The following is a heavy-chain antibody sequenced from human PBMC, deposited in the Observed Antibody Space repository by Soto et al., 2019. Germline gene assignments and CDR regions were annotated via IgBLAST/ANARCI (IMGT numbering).Heavy chain of an antibody. V-gene: IGHV5-51*01. D-gene: IGHD1-26*01. J-gene: IGHJ6*02. CDR2: IYPGDSDT. CDR1: GYSFANYW. CDR3: ARFPASPRRSNSLYLNYYGMDV. Sequence: GESLKSSCKGSGYSFANYWIGWVRQMPGKGLEWMGIIYPGDSDTRYSPSFQGQVTISADKSISTAYLQWSSLKASDTAMYYCARFPASPRRSNSLYLNYYGMDVWGQGTTVTVSS.